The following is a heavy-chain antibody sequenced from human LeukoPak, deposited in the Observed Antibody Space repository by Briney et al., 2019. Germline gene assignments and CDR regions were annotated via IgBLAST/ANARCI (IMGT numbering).Heavy chain of an antibody. CDR2: ISWNSGSI. CDR1: GFTFDDYA. J-gene: IGHJ3*02. CDR3: AKDSEGFYDSDAFDI. D-gene: IGHD3-22*01. V-gene: IGHV3-9*01. Sequence: GGSLRLSCAASGFTFDDYAMHWVRQAPGKGLEWVSGISWNSGSIGYADSVKGRFTISRDNAKNSLYLQMNSLRAEDTALYYCAKDSEGFYDSDAFDIWGQGTMVTVSS.